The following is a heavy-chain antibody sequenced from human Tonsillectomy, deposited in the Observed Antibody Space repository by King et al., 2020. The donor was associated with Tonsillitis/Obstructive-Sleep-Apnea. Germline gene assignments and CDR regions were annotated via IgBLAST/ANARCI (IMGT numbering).Heavy chain of an antibody. CDR1: GGFISSSNW. Sequence: VQLQESGPGLVKPSGTLSLTSAVSGGFISSSNWWSWVRQPPGKGLEWIGEIYHIGSTNYNPSLKSRVTISVEKSKNQFSPKVSSVTAADTAVYYCARDRGEMITFGGVIVARGAFDIWGQGTMVTVSS. J-gene: IGHJ3*02. D-gene: IGHD3-16*02. CDR2: IYHIGST. V-gene: IGHV4-4*02. CDR3: ARDRGEMITFGGVIVARGAFDI.